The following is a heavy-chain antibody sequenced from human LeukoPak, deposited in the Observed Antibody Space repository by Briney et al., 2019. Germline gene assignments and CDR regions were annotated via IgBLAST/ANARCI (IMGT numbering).Heavy chain of an antibody. CDR2: IYYSGTS. CDR3: ARLSYGSGSHYKFYFDF. Sequence: PSETLSLTCTVSGGSISSGSHYWGCIRQPPGKELEWIGNIYYSGTSSYNPSLKSRVTISVDASKNQCSLNLSSVTAADTAVYHCARLSYGSGSHYKFYFDFWGQGTLVTVSA. CDR1: GGSISSGSHY. D-gene: IGHD3-10*01. V-gene: IGHV4-39*01. J-gene: IGHJ4*02.